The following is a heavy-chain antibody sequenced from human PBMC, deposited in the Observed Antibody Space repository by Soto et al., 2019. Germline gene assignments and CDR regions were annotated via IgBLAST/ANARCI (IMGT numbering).Heavy chain of an antibody. CDR3: AKDCPRRTSGYFFDY. D-gene: IGHD1-1*01. CDR1: GFTFSTYA. J-gene: IGHJ4*02. CDR2: VSASGLNT. V-gene: IGHV3-23*01. Sequence: PGGALRLSCAASGFTFSTYAMAWVRQAPGKGLQWVSGVSASGLNTDYADPVKGRFYISRDNSKDTVSLHLNSLRAEDTALSYCAKDCPRRTSGYFFDYSGQGTPVTVSS.